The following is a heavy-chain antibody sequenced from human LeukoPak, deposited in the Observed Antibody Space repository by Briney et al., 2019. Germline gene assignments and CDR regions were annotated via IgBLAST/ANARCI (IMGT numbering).Heavy chain of an antibody. Sequence: PSETLSLTCAVYGGSFRGYYWSWIRQPPGKGVEWIGEINHSGSTNYNPSLKSRVTISVDTSKNQFSLKLSSVTAADTAVYYCARDLYGGNSHFDYWGQGTLVTVSS. D-gene: IGHD4-23*01. CDR3: ARDLYGGNSHFDY. CDR2: INHSGST. CDR1: GGSFRGYY. V-gene: IGHV4-34*01. J-gene: IGHJ4*02.